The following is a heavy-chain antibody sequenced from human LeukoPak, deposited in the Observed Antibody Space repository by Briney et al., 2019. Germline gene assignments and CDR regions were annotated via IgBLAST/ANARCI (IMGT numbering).Heavy chain of an antibody. V-gene: IGHV3-66*02. J-gene: IGHJ4*02. D-gene: IGHD6-13*01. CDR1: GFTVSSNY. CDR2: IYSGGDT. Sequence: ESGGSLRLSCAASGFTVSSNYMNWVRQAPGTGLDWVSIIYSGGDTYYADSVKGRFTLSRDNSKNTLYLQMNSLRAEDTAVYYCTRGPGSTWYSDYWGQGTLVTVSS. CDR3: TRGPGSTWYSDY.